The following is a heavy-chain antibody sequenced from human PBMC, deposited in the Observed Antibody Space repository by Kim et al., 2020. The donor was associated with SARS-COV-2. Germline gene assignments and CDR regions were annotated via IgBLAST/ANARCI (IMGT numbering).Heavy chain of an antibody. V-gene: IGHV3-30*04. D-gene: IGHD3-22*01. CDR1: GFTFTSYA. Sequence: GGSLRLSCATSGFTFTSYALLWVRQTPGKGLEWVAITSFDGRNNHYVDSAKGRFTISRDNSKSTLFLQMNSLRTEETDAYYCARVSDYYDNRGYATSYY. CDR3: ARVSDYYDNRGYATSYY. J-gene: IGHJ6*01. CDR2: TSFDGRNN.